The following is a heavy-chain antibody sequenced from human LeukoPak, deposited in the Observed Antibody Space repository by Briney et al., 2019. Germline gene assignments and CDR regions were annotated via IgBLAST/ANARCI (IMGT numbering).Heavy chain of an antibody. J-gene: IGHJ4*02. CDR2: ISSSSSYI. CDR3: VRNLDFWGDSEDY. D-gene: IGHD3-3*01. V-gene: IGHV3-21*01. Sequence: GGSLRLSCAASGFTSSSYSMNWVRQAPGKGLEWVSSISSSSSYIYYADSVKGRFTISRDNAKNTLYLQMNSLRAEDTAVYYCVRNLDFWGDSEDYWGQGTLVTVSS. CDR1: GFTSSSYS.